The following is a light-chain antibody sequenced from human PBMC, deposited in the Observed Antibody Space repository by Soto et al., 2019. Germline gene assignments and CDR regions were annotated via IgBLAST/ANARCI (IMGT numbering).Light chain of an antibody. CDR1: QSISSW. CDR2: KAS. CDR3: QQYGSSSPWT. Sequence: DIQMTQSPSTLSASVGDRVTITCRASQSISSWLAWYQQKPGKAPKLLIYKASSLETGVPSRFSGSGSGTEFTLIISSLQADDFASYYCQQYGSSSPWTVGQGTKVEIK. V-gene: IGKV1-5*03. J-gene: IGKJ1*01.